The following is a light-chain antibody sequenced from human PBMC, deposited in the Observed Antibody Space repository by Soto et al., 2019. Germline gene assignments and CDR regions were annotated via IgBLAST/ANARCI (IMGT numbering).Light chain of an antibody. Sequence: QSRLAQPACVSFSPGHSITISCTGTSSDVGGYNYVSLYQHHPGKAPKLLIYDVNNRPSGVSDRFSGSKSGNTASLTISGLQTEDEADYYCSSYTSIITVVFGGGTKVTVL. V-gene: IGLV2-14*01. CDR2: DVN. CDR1: SSDVGGYNY. CDR3: SSYTSIITVV. J-gene: IGLJ2*01.